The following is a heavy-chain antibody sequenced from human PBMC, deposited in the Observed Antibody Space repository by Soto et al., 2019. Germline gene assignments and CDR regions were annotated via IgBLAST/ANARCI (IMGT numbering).Heavy chain of an antibody. CDR1: GGSISSSSYY. V-gene: IGHV4-39*01. D-gene: IGHD3-3*01. CDR3: ARQFRPYYDFWSGQDFFDY. J-gene: IGHJ4*02. Sequence: QLQLQESGPGLVKPSETLSLTCTVSGGSISSSSYYWGWIRQPPGKGLEWIGSNYYSGSTYYNPSLKSRVTISVDTSKNQFSLKLSSVTAADTAVYYCARQFRPYYDFWSGQDFFDYWGQGTLVTVSS. CDR2: NYYSGST.